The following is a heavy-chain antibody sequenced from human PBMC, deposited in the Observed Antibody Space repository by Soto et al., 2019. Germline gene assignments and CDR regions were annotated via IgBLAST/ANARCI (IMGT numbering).Heavy chain of an antibody. CDR1: GFTFSRDG. V-gene: IGHV3-23*01. J-gene: IGHJ4*02. CDR2: ITDNGGST. CDR3: AKDPSTGPADY. Sequence: TGGSLRLSCAASGFTFSRDGMSWVRQAPGKGLEWVSLITDNGGSTYYADSVKGRFTISRDNTKNTLFLQMDGLRAEDTAVYYCAKDPSTGPADYWGQGTLVTVSS. D-gene: IGHD3-9*01.